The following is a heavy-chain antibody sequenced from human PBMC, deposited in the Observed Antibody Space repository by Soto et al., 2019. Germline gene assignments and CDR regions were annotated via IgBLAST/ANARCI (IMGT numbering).Heavy chain of an antibody. CDR2: IDSDGSIT. CDR1: VFTFNTW. V-gene: IGHV3-74*01. D-gene: IGHD2-21*02. CDR3: ATLGLQQAF. Sequence: GWSLRLSCASSVFTFNTWMHWVRQAPGEGLVWVSSIDSDGSITSYADSVKGRFTISRDNAKNTLYLQMNSLRAEDTAVYYCATLGLQQAFWGQGTLVTVSS. J-gene: IGHJ4*02.